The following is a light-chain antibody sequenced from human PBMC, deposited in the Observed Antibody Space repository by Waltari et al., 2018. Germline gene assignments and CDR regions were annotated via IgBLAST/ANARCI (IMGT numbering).Light chain of an antibody. J-gene: IGKJ5*01. CDR1: ESVARNY. CDR2: CAS. Sequence: EIVLTQSPGTLSLSPGERATLSCRASESVARNYLAWYQQKPGQAPRPLIYCASSRATGIPVSFSGSGSGTNFTLTINRLEPEDFAVYYCQQYGSSPITFGQGTRLEIK. V-gene: IGKV3-20*01. CDR3: QQYGSSPIT.